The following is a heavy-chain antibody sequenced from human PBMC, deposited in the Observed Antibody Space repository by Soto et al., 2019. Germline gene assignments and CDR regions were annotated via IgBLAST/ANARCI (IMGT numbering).Heavy chain of an antibody. Sequence: RASVKVSCKASGYTFTGHYIHWVRQAPEQGPEWMGEIGPESGATRYAQKFQGGVTMTRDTSITTVYMELKNLSPDDTAVYYCGRGRSGQIVVFYWGQGTPVTVSS. J-gene: IGHJ4*02. V-gene: IGHV1-2*02. CDR2: IGPESGAT. CDR1: GYTFTGHY. D-gene: IGHD1-26*01. CDR3: GRGRSGQIVVFY.